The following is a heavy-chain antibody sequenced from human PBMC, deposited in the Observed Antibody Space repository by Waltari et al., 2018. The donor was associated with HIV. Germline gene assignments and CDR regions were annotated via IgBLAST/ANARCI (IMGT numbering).Heavy chain of an antibody. D-gene: IGHD3-3*01. Sequence: QVQLVQSGSELKKPGASVKVSCKASGYTFTSYAMNWVRQAPGQGLEWMGWFYSDTGNPNYAQCFTGLFVFSVDTAVSTAYLQISSRKVEDTGVYYCARAGLLCWSGTNWGQGTLVTVSS. CDR1: GYTFTSYA. V-gene: IGHV7-4-1*02. J-gene: IGHJ4*02. CDR3: ARAGLLCWSGTN. CDR2: FYSDTGNP.